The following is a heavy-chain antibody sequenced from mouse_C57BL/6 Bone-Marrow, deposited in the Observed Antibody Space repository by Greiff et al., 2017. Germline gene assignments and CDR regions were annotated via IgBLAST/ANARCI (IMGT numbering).Heavy chain of an antibody. CDR2: FHPYNDDT. J-gene: IGHJ2*01. D-gene: IGHD6-1*01. V-gene: IGHV1-47*01. CDR1: GYTFTTYS. Sequence: QVQLQQSGAELVKPGASVKMSCKASGYTFTTYSIEWMKQNPGKSLEWIGNFHPYNDDTKYNEKFKGKATLTVEKSSNTVYLELSRLTSDDSAVXFCARSSAFFYYFDYWGQGTTLTVSS. CDR3: ARSSAFFYYFDY.